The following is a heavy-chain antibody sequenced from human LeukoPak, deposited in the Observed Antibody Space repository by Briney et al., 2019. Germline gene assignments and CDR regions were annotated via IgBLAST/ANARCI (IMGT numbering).Heavy chain of an antibody. J-gene: IGHJ4*02. V-gene: IGHV1-2*02. CDR2: INPNSGGT. Sequence: ASVKVSCKASGYTFTGYYMHWVRQAPGQGLEWMGWINPNSGGTNYAQKFQGRVTMTRDTSISTAYMELSRLRSDDTAVYYCVRGEYYYDSSGYKWVDYWGQGTLVTVSS. CDR1: GYTFTGYY. D-gene: IGHD3-22*01. CDR3: VRGEYYYDSSGYKWVDY.